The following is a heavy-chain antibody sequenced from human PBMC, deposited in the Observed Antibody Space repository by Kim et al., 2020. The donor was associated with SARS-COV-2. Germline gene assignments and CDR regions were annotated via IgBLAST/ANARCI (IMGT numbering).Heavy chain of an antibody. J-gene: IGHJ4*02. CDR2: INAGNGNT. D-gene: IGHD6-13*01. CDR3: ARNTQPDY. Sequence: ASVKVSCKASGYTFTNYAIHWVRQAPGQRLEWMGWINAGNGNTKYSQKFQGRVTITRDTSASTVYMELSSLRSEDTAVFYCARNTQPDYWGQGTLVTVSS. V-gene: IGHV1-3*01. CDR1: GYTFTNYA.